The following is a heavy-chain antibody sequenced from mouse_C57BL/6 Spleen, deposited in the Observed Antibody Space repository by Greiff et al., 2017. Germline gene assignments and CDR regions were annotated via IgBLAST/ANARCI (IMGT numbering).Heavy chain of an antibody. CDR3: ARAYDGYYFDY. J-gene: IGHJ2*01. V-gene: IGHV3-6*01. CDR1: GYSITSGYY. Sequence: EVHLVESGPGLVKPSQSLSLTCSVTGYSITSGYYWNWIRQFPGNKLEWMGYISYDGSNNYNPSLKNRISITRDTSKNQFFLKLNSVTTEDTATYYCARAYDGYYFDYWGQGTTLTVSS. CDR2: ISYDGSN. D-gene: IGHD2-3*01.